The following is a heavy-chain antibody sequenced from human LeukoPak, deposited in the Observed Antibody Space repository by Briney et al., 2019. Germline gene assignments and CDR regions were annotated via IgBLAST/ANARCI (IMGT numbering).Heavy chain of an antibody. Sequence: GGSLSLSCAASGFTFSSYDLSWVRQAPGKGLEWVSSISGSGGSTYYADSVKGRFTISRDNSKNTLYLQMNSLRGEDTAVYYCAKDREGTIADCFYYWGQGTLVTVSS. J-gene: IGHJ4*02. CDR1: GFTFSSYD. V-gene: IGHV3-23*01. CDR3: AKDREGTIADCFYY. CDR2: ISGSGGST. D-gene: IGHD1-7*01.